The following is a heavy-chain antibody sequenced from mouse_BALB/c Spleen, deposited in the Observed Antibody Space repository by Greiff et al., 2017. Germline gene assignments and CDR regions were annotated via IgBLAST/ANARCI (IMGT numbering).Heavy chain of an antibody. J-gene: IGHJ1*01. D-gene: IGHD2-4*01. Sequence: EVKVEESGGGLVKPGGSLKLSCAASGFTFSSYAMSWVRQSPEKRLEWVAEISSGGSYTYYPDTVTGRFTISRDNAKNTLYLEMSSLRSEDTAMYYCARDYDYEGFDVWGAGTTVTVSS. CDR3: ARDYDYEGFDV. V-gene: IGHV5-9-4*01. CDR1: GFTFSSYA. CDR2: ISSGGSYT.